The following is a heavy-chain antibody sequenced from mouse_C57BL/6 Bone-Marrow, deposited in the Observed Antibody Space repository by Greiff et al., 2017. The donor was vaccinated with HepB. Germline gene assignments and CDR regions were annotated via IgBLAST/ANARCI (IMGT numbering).Heavy chain of an antibody. V-gene: IGHV3-6*01. CDR1: GYSITSGYY. D-gene: IGHD1-1*01. Sequence: EVKLEESGPGLVKPSQSLSLTCSVTGYSITSGYYWNWIRQFPGNKLEWMGYISYDGSNNYNPSLKNRISITRDTYKNQFFLKLNSVTTEDTATYYCARDPSTVVAPGYFDVWGTGTTVTVSS. CDR3: ARDPSTVVAPGYFDV. J-gene: IGHJ1*03. CDR2: ISYDGSN.